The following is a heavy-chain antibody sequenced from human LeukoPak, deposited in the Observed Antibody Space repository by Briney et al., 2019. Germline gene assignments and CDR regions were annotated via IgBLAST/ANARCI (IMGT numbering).Heavy chain of an antibody. J-gene: IGHJ4*02. CDR3: ARGLGGYDPFDY. CDR2: MNPNSGNT. D-gene: IGHD5-12*01. V-gene: IGHV1-8*01. Sequence: WMNPNSGNTGYAQKFQGRVTMTRNTSISTAYMELSSLRSEDTAVYYCARGLGGYDPFDYWGQGSPVTVCS.